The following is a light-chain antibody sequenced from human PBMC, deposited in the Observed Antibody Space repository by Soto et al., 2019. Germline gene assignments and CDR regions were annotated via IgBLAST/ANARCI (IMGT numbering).Light chain of an antibody. CDR3: QQYYSTPIT. V-gene: IGKV4-1*01. CDR2: WAS. CDR1: QSVLYSSNNKNY. J-gene: IGKJ5*01. Sequence: DIVMNQSPDSLAVSLGERATINCKSSQSVLYSSNNKNYLAWYQQKPGQPPKLLIYWASTRESGVPDRFSGSGSRTDFTLTISSLQAEDVAVYYCQQYYSTPITFGQGTRLEIK.